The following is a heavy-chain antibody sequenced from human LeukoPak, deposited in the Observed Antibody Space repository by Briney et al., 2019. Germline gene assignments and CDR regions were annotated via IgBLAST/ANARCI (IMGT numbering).Heavy chain of an antibody. CDR3: ARLRSSSPRYYYYYYMDV. J-gene: IGHJ6*03. V-gene: IGHV4-61*02. D-gene: IGHD6-6*01. CDR1: GGSISSGSYY. CDR2: IYTSGST. Sequence: PSQTLSLTCTVSGGSISSGSYYWSWIRQPAGKGLEWIGRIYTSGSTNYNPSLKSRVTISVDTSKNQFSLKLSSVTAADTAVYYCARLRSSSPRYYYYYYMDVWGKGTTVTVSS.